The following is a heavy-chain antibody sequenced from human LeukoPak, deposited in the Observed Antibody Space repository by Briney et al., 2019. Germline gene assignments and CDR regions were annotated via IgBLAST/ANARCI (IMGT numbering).Heavy chain of an antibody. CDR1: GFTFSTYW. CDR3: ARVINSGWLGELSD. J-gene: IGHJ4*02. D-gene: IGHD6-19*01. CDR2: INSDGSST. V-gene: IGHV3-74*01. Sequence: SGGSLRLSCAASGFTFSTYWMHWVRQAPGEGLVWVSRINSDGSSTTYADSVKGRFTISRDNAKNTLYLQMNSLRAEDTAVYYCARVINSGWLGELSDWGQGTLVTVSS.